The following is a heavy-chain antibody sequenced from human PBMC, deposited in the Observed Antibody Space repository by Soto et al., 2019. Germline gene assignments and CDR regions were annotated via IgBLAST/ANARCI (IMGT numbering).Heavy chain of an antibody. CDR2: IYYSGST. Sequence: PSETLSLTCTVSGGSISSSSYYWGWIRQPPGKGLEWIGSIYYSGSTYYNPSLKSRVTISVDTSKNQLSLKLSSVTAADTAVYYCARPGSSDAHNHYYYYMDVWGKGTTVTVSS. CDR3: ARPGSSDAHNHYYYYMDV. J-gene: IGHJ6*03. D-gene: IGHD3-10*01. V-gene: IGHV4-39*01. CDR1: GGSISSSSYY.